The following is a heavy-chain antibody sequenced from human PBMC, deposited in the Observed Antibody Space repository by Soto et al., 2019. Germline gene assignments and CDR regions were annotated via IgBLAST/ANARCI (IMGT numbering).Heavy chain of an antibody. J-gene: IGHJ4*02. D-gene: IGHD6-13*01. CDR1: GFTFSDYY. CDR2: ISSSGNSM. V-gene: IGHV3-11*01. Sequence: GGSLRLSCAASGFTFSDYYMTWIRQAPGKGLEWVSYISSSGNSMYYADSVRGRFTVSRGNAKNSLFLQMNSLRAEDTAVYYCARRAAAGRSFDYWGLGTLVTVSS. CDR3: ARRAAAGRSFDY.